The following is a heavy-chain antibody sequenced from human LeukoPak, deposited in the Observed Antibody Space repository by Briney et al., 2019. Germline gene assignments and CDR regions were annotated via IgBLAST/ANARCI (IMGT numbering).Heavy chain of an antibody. V-gene: IGHV1-46*01. CDR2: INPSGGST. D-gene: IGHD2-15*01. CDR1: GYTFTSYY. J-gene: IGHJ5*02. CDR3: ARGGIVVVVAATHWFDP. Sequence: ASVKVSCKASGYTFTSYYMHWVRQAPGQGLEWMGIINPSGGSTSYAQKFQGRVTVTRDMSTSTVYMELSSLRSEDTAVYYCARGGIVVVVAATHWFDPWGQGTLVTVSS.